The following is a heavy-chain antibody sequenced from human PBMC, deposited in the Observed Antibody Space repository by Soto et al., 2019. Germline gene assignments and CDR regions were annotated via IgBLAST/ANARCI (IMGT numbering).Heavy chain of an antibody. CDR2: ISGSGDYT. CDR3: AKDSRSHPQGWFDP. D-gene: IGHD2-15*01. J-gene: IGHJ5*02. Sequence: EVQLLESGGGLVQPGESLRLSCAASGFTFSSYAMTWVRQAPGKGLEWVSSISGSGDYTYFADSVKGRFTISRDNSKDTLKLQMSSLRVEDTAIYYCAKDSRSHPQGWFDPWGQGTLVTVSS. CDR1: GFTFSSYA. V-gene: IGHV3-23*01.